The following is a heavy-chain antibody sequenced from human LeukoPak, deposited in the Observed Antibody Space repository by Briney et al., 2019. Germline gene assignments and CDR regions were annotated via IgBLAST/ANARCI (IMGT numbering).Heavy chain of an antibody. J-gene: IGHJ4*02. D-gene: IGHD4-23*01. CDR3: ARGATPYDYGGNSVY. CDR2: ITGSDSST. V-gene: IGHV3-23*01. CDR1: GFTFSSYA. Sequence: GGSLRLSCAASGFTFSSYAMSWVRQAPGKGLEWVSGITGSDSSTYYADSVRGRFTISRDNSKNTVFLQMSSLRADDTAIYYCARGATPYDYGGNSVYWGQGTLVTVSS.